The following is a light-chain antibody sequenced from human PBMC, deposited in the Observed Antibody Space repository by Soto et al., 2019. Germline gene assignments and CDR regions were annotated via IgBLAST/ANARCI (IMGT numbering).Light chain of an antibody. CDR1: QSVSRY. CDR3: QQRSNWPPLT. J-gene: IGKJ4*01. CDR2: DAS. Sequence: EIVLTQSPATLSLSPGERATLSCRASQSVSRYLAWYQQKPDQAPRLLIYDASNRATGIPARFSGSGSGTDFTLTITSLEPEDSAVYYCQQRSNWPPLTFGGGTKVEIK. V-gene: IGKV3-11*01.